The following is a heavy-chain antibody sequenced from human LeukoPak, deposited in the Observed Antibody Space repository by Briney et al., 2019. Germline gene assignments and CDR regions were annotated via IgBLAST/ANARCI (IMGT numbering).Heavy chain of an antibody. V-gene: IGHV4-31*03. D-gene: IGHD2-15*01. CDR2: IYYSGST. CDR1: GGSISSGGYY. CDR3: ARHYCSGGSYYLAY. J-gene: IGHJ4*02. Sequence: SETLSLTCTVSGGSISSGGYYWSWIRQHPGKGLEWIGYIYYSGSTYYNPSLKSRVTISVDTSKNQFSLKLSSVTAADTAVYYCARHYCSGGSYYLAYWGQGTLVTVSS.